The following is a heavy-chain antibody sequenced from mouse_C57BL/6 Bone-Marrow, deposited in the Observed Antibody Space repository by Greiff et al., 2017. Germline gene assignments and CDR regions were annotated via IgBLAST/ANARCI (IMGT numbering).Heavy chain of an antibody. Sequence: EVQLQQSGPELVKPGASVKISCKASGYTFTDYYMNWVKQSHGKSLEWIGDINPNNGGTSYNQKFKGNATLTVDKSSSTAYMELRSLTSEDSAVYYCARDYDGYYWYFDVGGTGTTGTVSS. CDR3: ARDYDGYYWYFDV. CDR1: GYTFTDYY. D-gene: IGHD2-3*01. CDR2: INPNNGGT. V-gene: IGHV1-26*01. J-gene: IGHJ1*03.